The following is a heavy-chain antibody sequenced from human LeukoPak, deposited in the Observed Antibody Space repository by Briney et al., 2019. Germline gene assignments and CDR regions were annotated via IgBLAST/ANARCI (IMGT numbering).Heavy chain of an antibody. Sequence: ASVKVSCKASGYTFTSYDINWVRQATGQGLEWMGWMNPNSGNTGYAQKFQVRVTMTRNTSISTAYMELSSLRSEDTAVYYCARGIGSTTVTTLEYYFDYWGQGTLVTVSS. V-gene: IGHV1-8*01. CDR1: GYTFTSYD. CDR2: MNPNSGNT. CDR3: ARGIGSTTVTTLEYYFDY. J-gene: IGHJ4*02. D-gene: IGHD4-17*01.